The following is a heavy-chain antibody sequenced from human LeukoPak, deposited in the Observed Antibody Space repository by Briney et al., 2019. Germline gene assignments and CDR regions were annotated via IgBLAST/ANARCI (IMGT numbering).Heavy chain of an antibody. V-gene: IGHV6-1*01. CDR3: ARVVQVYCSTTSCYVGAFDI. J-gene: IGHJ3*02. D-gene: IGHD2-2*01. CDR2: TYYRSKWYN. Sequence: SQTLSLTCAISGDTVSSNSATWNWIPQSQSRGLEWLGRTYYRSKWYNDYAVSVKSRITINPDTSKNQFSLQLNSVTPEDTAVYYCARVVQVYCSTTSCYVGAFDIWGQGTMVTVSS. CDR1: GDTVSSNSAT.